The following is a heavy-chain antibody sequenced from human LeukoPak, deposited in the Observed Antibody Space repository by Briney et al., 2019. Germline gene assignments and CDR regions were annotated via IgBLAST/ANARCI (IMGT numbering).Heavy chain of an antibody. D-gene: IGHD6-6*01. V-gene: IGHV4-59*06. CDR1: GGSISSYY. CDR3: AGSKSIAALGGAYYFDY. J-gene: IGHJ4*02. CDR2: IYYSGST. Sequence: SETLSLTCTVSGGSISSYYWSWIRQPPGKGLEWIGYIYYSGSTYYNPSLKSRVTISVDTSKNQFSLKLSSVTAADTAVYYCAGSKSIAALGGAYYFDYWGQGTLVTVSS.